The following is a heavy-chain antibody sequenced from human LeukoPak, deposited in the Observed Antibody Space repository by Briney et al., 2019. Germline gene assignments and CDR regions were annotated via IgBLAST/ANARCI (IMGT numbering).Heavy chain of an antibody. CDR2: INPNSGGT. CDR1: GYTFTGYY. J-gene: IGHJ4*02. V-gene: IGHV1-2*02. D-gene: IGHD3-10*01. CDR3: ARGITMVRGVIYFDY. Sequence: EASVKVSCEASGYTFTGYYMHWVRQAPGQGLEWMGWINPNSGGTNYAQKFQGRVTMTRDTSISTAYMELSRLRSDDTAVYYCARGITMVRGVIYFDYWGQGTLVTVSS.